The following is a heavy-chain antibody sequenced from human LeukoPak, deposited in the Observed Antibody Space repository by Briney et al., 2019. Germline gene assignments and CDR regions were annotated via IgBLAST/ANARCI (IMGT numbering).Heavy chain of an antibody. V-gene: IGHV1-69*05. CDR1: GGTFTSYA. D-gene: IGHD6-19*01. CDR3: ARESPKMYSSGWSNAFDI. J-gene: IGHJ3*02. Sequence: SVKVSCKASGGTFTSYAISWVRQARGQGLEWMGRIIPNFGTANYAQQFQGRVTITTDESTSTAYMELSSLRSEDTAVYYCARESPKMYSSGWSNAFDIWGQGTMVTVSS. CDR2: IIPNFGTA.